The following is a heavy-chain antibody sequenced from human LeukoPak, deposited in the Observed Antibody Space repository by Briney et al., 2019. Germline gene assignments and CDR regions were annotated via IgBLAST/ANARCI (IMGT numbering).Heavy chain of an antibody. Sequence: PGGSLRLSCAASGFTFSSYWMHWVRHAPGKVLEWVSRMNSDGGATNYADSVKGRFTISRDNSKNTLYLQMNSLRGEDTGVYYCARDPVPATARHFDYWGQGTLVTVSS. CDR2: MNSDGGAT. CDR1: GFTFSSYW. CDR3: ARDPVPATARHFDY. J-gene: IGHJ4*02. D-gene: IGHD1-1*01. V-gene: IGHV3-74*01.